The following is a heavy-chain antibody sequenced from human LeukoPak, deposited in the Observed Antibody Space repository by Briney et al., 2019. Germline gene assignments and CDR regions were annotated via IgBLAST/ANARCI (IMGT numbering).Heavy chain of an antibody. CDR1: GFTFSSYA. J-gene: IGHJ4*02. CDR2: ISSNGGST. Sequence: GGSLRLSCAASGFTFSSYAMHWVRQAPGKGLEYVSAISSNGGSTYYANSVKGRFTISRDNSKNTLYLQMGSLRAEDMAVYYCARDLPYGDYVKREFWCCASDYWGQGTLVTVSS. V-gene: IGHV3-64*01. D-gene: IGHD4-17*01. CDR3: ARDLPYGDYVKREFWCCASDY.